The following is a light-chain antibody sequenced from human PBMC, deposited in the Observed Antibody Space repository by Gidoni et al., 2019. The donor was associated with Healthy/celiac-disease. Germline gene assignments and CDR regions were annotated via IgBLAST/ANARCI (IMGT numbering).Light chain of an antibody. V-gene: IGKV3-15*01. CDR3: QQYNNWPPVT. Sequence: EIVMTQSPATLSVSPGERATLSCRASQSVSSNLAWYQQKPGQAPRLLIYGASTRATGIPARFSGSGSGTEFTLTISRLQSEDFAVYYCQQYNNWPPVTFGQGTKVEIK. J-gene: IGKJ1*01. CDR1: QSVSSN. CDR2: GAS.